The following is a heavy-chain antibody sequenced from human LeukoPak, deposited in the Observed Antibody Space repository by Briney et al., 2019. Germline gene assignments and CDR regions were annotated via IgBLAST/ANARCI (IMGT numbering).Heavy chain of an antibody. CDR3: ARRYDY. CDR2: IYYSGST. Sequence: SETLSLTCTVSGGSISSGSYYWSWIRQPAGKGLEWIGYIYYSGSTNYNPSLKSRVTISVDTSKNQFSLKLSSVTAADTAVYYCARRYDYWGQGTLVTVSS. CDR1: GGSISSGSYY. V-gene: IGHV4-61*10. J-gene: IGHJ4*02.